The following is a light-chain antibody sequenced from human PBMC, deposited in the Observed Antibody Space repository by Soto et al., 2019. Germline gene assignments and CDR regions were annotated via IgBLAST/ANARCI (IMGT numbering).Light chain of an antibody. Sequence: QPVLTQSPSASASLGASVKLTCTLSSGHSSYAIAWQQQQPEKGPRYLMKLNSDGSHSKGDGIPDRFSGSSSGAERYLTISSLQSEDEADYYCQTWDTDIVLFGGGTKLTDL. CDR1: SGHSSYA. J-gene: IGLJ2*01. CDR3: QTWDTDIVL. CDR2: LNSDGSH. V-gene: IGLV4-69*01.